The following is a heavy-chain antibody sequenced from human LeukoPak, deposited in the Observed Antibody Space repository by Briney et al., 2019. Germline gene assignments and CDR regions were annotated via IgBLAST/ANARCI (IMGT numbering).Heavy chain of an antibody. CDR3: AKDPGIAAAGTYFDY. V-gene: IGHV3-23*01. CDR2: ISGSGGSI. J-gene: IGHJ4*02. D-gene: IGHD6-13*01. CDR1: GFTFSNYA. Sequence: GGSLRLSCAASGFTFSNYAMNWVRQAPGKGLEWVSVISGSGGSIYYADSVKGRFTISGDNSKNTLYLQMNSLRAEDTAVYYCAKDPGIAAAGTYFDYWGQGTLVTVSS.